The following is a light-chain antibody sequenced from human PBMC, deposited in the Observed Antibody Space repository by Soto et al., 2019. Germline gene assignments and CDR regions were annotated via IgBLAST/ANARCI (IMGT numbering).Light chain of an antibody. CDR2: GAS. Sequence: EIVLTQSPGTLSLSPGERATLSCRASQSVSSSYLAWYQQKPGQSPRLLIYGASSRATGIPDRFSGSGSGSDFTLTISSLEPEDFAVYDCQQYGSSPPLTFGGGTKVELK. J-gene: IGKJ4*01. V-gene: IGKV3-20*01. CDR1: QSVSSSY. CDR3: QQYGSSPPLT.